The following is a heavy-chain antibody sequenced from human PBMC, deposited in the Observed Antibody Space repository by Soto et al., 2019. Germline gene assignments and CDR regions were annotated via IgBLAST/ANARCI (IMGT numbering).Heavy chain of an antibody. CDR1: GFTFSSYW. CDR3: AREEGDFWSGLFSMDV. D-gene: IGHD3-3*01. V-gene: IGHV3-74*01. Sequence: GGSLRLSCAASGFTFSSYWMHWVRQAPGKGLVWVSRINSDGSSTSYADSVKGRFTISRDNAKNTLYLQMNSLRAEDTAVYYCAREEGDFWSGLFSMDVWGKGTTVTVAS. CDR2: INSDGSST. J-gene: IGHJ6*04.